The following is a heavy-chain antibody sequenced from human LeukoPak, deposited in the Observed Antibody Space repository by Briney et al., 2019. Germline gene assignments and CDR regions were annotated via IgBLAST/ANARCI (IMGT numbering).Heavy chain of an antibody. D-gene: IGHD1-26*01. CDR1: GVSISSSSYY. CDR2: IYYSGST. Sequence: PSETLSLTCNVSGVSISSSSYYWGWIRQPPGKGLEWIGSIYYSGSTYYNPSLKSRVTISVDTSKNQFSLKLSSVTAADTAVYYCASAAEEYSGSYELDYWGQGTLVTVSS. J-gene: IGHJ4*02. CDR3: ASAAEEYSGSYELDY. V-gene: IGHV4-39*07.